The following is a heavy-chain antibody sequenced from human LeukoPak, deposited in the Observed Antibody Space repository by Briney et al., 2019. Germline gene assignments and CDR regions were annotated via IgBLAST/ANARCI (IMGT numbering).Heavy chain of an antibody. Sequence: PSETLSLTCTVSGGSISSASYYWGWIRQPPGKGLEWIGNIYYSGSTYYNPSLKSRVTISVDTSKKQFSLKLSSVTAADTAVYYCARRLRGYYDSSGRSFDYWGQGTLVTVSS. CDR3: ARRLRGYYDSSGRSFDY. CDR1: GGSISSASYY. CDR2: IYYSGST. J-gene: IGHJ4*02. V-gene: IGHV4-39*01. D-gene: IGHD3-22*01.